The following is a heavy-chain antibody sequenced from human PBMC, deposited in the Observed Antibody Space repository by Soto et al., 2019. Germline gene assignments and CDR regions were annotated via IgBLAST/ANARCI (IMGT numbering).Heavy chain of an antibody. Sequence: QLQRQESGSGLLKPSQTLSLTCAVSGGSINSGGDSWSWIRQPPGKGLEWIGYIYHSGGTYYNPSLKSRVIISIDRSKNQFSLKLTSVTAADTAVYCCARTAAGGWFDPWGQGTLVTVSS. CDR2: IYHSGGT. V-gene: IGHV4-30-2*01. CDR1: GGSINSGGDS. J-gene: IGHJ5*02. D-gene: IGHD3-10*01. CDR3: ARTAAGGWFDP.